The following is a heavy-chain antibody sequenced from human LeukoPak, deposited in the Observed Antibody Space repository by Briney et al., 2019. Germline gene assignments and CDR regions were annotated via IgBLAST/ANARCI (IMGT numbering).Heavy chain of an antibody. CDR2: ITHSGST. Sequence: SETLSLTCAVYGGSFSGYYWSWIRQPPGKGLEWIGEITHSGSTNYNPSLKSRVTISVDTSKNQFSLKLSSVTAADTAVYYCASYRNGLLWFGVTRWGQGTLVTVSS. CDR1: GGSFSGYY. J-gene: IGHJ4*02. V-gene: IGHV4-34*01. D-gene: IGHD3-10*01. CDR3: ASYRNGLLWFGVTR.